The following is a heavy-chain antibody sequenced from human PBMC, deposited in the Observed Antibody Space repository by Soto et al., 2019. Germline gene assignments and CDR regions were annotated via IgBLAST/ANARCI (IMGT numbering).Heavy chain of an antibody. Sequence: EVQLVESGGGLVQPGGSLRLSCAASGFTFSSYWMHWVRQAPGKGLVWVSRTNNEGSSTSHADSVKGRLTISRDNAKNTLYLPMNSLRAEDTAVYYCARSWNYASGSRVDYWGPGTLVTVSS. D-gene: IGHD3-10*01. V-gene: IGHV3-74*01. J-gene: IGHJ4*02. CDR1: GFTFSSYW. CDR3: ARSWNYASGSRVDY. CDR2: TNNEGSST.